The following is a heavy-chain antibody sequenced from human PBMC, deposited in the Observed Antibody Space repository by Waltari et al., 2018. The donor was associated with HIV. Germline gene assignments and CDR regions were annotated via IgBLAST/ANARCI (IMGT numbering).Heavy chain of an antibody. V-gene: IGHV3-9*01. CDR1: ALPFADYS. J-gene: IGHJ4*02. Sequence: VHLVVSGGGLVQPGRPLRLSCAASALPFADYSVSWVRQTPGKGLEWVSGISWNSGSIGYADSVKGRFTISRDNAKNSLFLQMNSLRPEDTAFYYCAKGPTLTSPPTYFNYWGQGTLVTVSS. D-gene: IGHD2-2*01. CDR2: ISWNSGSI. CDR3: AKGPTLTSPPTYFNY.